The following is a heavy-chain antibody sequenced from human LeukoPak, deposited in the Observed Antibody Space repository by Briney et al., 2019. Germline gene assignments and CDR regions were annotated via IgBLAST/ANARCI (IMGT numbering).Heavy chain of an antibody. CDR1: GYTFTSYY. V-gene: IGHV1-46*01. Sequence: GASVKVSCKASGYTFTSYYMHWVRQAPGQGLEWMGIINPSGGSTSYAQKFQGRVTMTRDTSTSTVYMELSSLRSDDTAVYYCAREDYDILTGYPHLYYYYGMDVWGQGTTVTVSS. D-gene: IGHD3-9*01. CDR2: INPSGGST. J-gene: IGHJ6*02. CDR3: AREDYDILTGYPHLYYYYGMDV.